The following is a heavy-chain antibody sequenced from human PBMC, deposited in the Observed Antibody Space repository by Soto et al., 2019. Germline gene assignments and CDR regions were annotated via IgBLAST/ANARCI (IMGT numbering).Heavy chain of an antibody. CDR3: ASEYCSGGSCYYYGMDV. D-gene: IGHD2-15*01. CDR1: GFTFSSYA. J-gene: IGHJ6*02. Sequence: GGSLRLSCAASGFTFSSYAMHWVRQAPGKGLEYVSAISSNGGSTYYANSVKGRFTISRDNSKNTLYLQMNSLRAEDTAVYYCASEYCSGGSCYYYGMDVWGQGTTVTVSS. V-gene: IGHV3-64*01. CDR2: ISSNGGST.